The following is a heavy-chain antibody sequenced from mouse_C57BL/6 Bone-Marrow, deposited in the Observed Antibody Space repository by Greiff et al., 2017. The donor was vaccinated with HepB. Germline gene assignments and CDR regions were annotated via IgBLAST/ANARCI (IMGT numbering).Heavy chain of an antibody. Sequence: VQLKQSGPGLVKPSQSLSLTCSVTGYSITSGYYWNWIRQFPGNKLEWMGYISYDGSNNYNPSLKNRISITRDTSKNQVFLELNSVTTEDTATYYCAREKGFACWGQGTLVTVSA. CDR1: GYSITSGYY. CDR3: AREKGFAC. J-gene: IGHJ3*01. CDR2: ISYDGSN. V-gene: IGHV3-6*01.